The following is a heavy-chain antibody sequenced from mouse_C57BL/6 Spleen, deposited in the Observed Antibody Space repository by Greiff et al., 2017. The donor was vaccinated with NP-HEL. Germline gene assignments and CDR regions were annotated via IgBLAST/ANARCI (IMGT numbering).Heavy chain of an antibody. J-gene: IGHJ1*03. D-gene: IGHD1-1*01. CDR1: GFTFTDYY. CDR3: ASPAGSSYDWYFDV. Sequence: EVKVVESGGGLVQPGGSLSLSCAASGFTFTDYYMSWVRQPPGKALEWLGFIRNKANGYTTEYSASVKGRFTISRDNSQSILYLQMNALRAEDSATYYCASPAGSSYDWYFDVWGTGTTVTVSS. V-gene: IGHV7-3*01. CDR2: IRNKANGYTT.